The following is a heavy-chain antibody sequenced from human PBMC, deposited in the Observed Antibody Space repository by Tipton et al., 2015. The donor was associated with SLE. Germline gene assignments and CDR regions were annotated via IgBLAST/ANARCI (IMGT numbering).Heavy chain of an antibody. CDR2: IKQDGSEK. CDR3: ASGGYGGNPDY. J-gene: IGHJ4*02. V-gene: IGHV3-7*01. Sequence: GSLRLSCAASGFTFGSYWMSWVRQAPGKGLEWVANIKQDGSEKYYVDSVKGRFTISRDNAKNSLYLQMNSLRAEDTAVYYCASGGYGGNPDYWGQGTLVTVSS. D-gene: IGHD4-23*01. CDR1: GFTFGSYW.